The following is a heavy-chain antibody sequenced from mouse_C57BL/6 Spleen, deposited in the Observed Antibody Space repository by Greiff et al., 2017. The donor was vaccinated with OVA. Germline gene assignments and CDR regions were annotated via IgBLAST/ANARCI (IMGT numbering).Heavy chain of an antibody. CDR1: GFTFSSYG. CDR2: ISSGGSYT. V-gene: IGHV5-6*01. D-gene: IGHD2-4*01. Sequence: EVQGVESGGDLVKPGGSLKLSCAASGFTFSSYGMSWVRQTPDKRLEWVATISSGGSYTYYPDSVKGRFTISRDNAKNTLYLQMSSLKSEDTAMYYCARLDDYDVGFAYWGQGTLVTVSA. J-gene: IGHJ3*01. CDR3: ARLDDYDVGFAY.